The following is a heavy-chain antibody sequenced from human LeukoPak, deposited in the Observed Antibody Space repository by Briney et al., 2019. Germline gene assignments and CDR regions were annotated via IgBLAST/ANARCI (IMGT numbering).Heavy chain of an antibody. CDR2: ISGSGGST. Sequence: GGSLRLSCAASGFTFRNYAMSWVRQAPGKGLEWVSAISGSGGSTYYADSVKGRFTISRDNSKNTLYLQMNSLRAEDTAVYYCAKAGNYYDSSGYFGYWGQGTLVTVSS. CDR1: GFTFRNYA. D-gene: IGHD3-22*01. CDR3: AKAGNYYDSSGYFGY. J-gene: IGHJ4*02. V-gene: IGHV3-23*01.